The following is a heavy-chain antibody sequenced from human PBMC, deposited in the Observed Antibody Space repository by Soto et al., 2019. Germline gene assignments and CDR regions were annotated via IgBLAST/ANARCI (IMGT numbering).Heavy chain of an antibody. CDR2: IYPNTETT. CDR1: GYSFSGYY. CDR3: VSLQTSGWPGVH. J-gene: IGHJ4*02. V-gene: IGHV1-2*02. Sequence: ASVKVSCKASGYSFSGYYIQWVRQAPGQGPEWLGWIYPNTETTDSSKKFQGRVTMTSDMSTRTVYMELRDLRSDDTAVYYCVSLQTSGWPGVHWGQGXLVTFYS. D-gene: IGHD6-25*01.